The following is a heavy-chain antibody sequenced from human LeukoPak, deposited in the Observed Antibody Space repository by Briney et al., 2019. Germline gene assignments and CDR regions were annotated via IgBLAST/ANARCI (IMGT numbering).Heavy chain of an antibody. J-gene: IGHJ3*02. CDR1: GFIFNNYV. CDR3: ARSIVGATYGAFDI. CDR2: ISGSGVHT. V-gene: IGHV3-23*01. Sequence: GGSLRLSCAASGFIFNNYVMNWVRQAPGKGLEWVSSISGSGVHTYYADSVKGRFTISRDKSKNTLYLQMNSLRAEDTAVYYCARSIVGATYGAFDIWGQGTMVTVSS. D-gene: IGHD1-26*01.